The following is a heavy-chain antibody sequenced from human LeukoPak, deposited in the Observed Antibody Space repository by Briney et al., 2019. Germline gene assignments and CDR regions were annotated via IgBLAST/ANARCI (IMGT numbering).Heavy chain of an antibody. Sequence: PGGSLRLSCAASGFTFSGSAMHWVRQASGKGLEWVGRIRSKANSYATAYAASVKGRFTISRDDSKNTAYLQMNSLKTEDAAVYYCAANVRFFDSWGQGTRVTVSS. V-gene: IGHV3-73*01. J-gene: IGHJ4*02. D-gene: IGHD1-1*01. CDR1: GFTFSGSA. CDR3: AANVRFFDS. CDR2: IRSKANSYAT.